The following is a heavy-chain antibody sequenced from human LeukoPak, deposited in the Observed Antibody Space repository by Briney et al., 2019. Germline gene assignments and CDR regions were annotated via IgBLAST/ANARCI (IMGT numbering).Heavy chain of an antibody. V-gene: IGHV1-2*02. CDR1: GYTFTGYS. CDR2: INPNSGGT. J-gene: IGHJ5*02. CDR3: ARDSMDFDILTGYYNGWFDP. Sequence: ASVKVSCKASGYTFTGYSMHWVRQAPGQGLEWIGSINPNSGGTNYAQKFQGRVTMTRDTSISTAYMQVSRLRPDDTAVYFCARDSMDFDILTGYYNGWFDPWGQGTLVTVSS. D-gene: IGHD3-9*01.